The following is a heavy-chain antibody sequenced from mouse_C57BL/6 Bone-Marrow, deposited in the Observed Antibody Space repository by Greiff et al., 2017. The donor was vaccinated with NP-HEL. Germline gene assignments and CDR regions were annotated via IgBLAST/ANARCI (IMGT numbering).Heavy chain of an antibody. Sequence: GGGLVQPKGSLKLSCAASGFSFNTYAMNWVRQAPGKGLEWVARIRSKSNNYATYYADSVKDRFTISRDDSESMLYLQMNNLKTEDTAMYYCVRHGGQLRLVGKYAMDYWGQGTSVTVSS. CDR3: VRHGGQLRLVGKYAMDY. J-gene: IGHJ4*01. CDR2: IRSKSNNYAT. D-gene: IGHD3-2*02. CDR1: GFSFNTYA. V-gene: IGHV10-1*01.